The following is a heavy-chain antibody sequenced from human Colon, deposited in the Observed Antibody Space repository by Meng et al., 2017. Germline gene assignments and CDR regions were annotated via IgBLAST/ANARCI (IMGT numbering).Heavy chain of an antibody. CDR2: TYYRSKWYN. CDR3: ARDSNYYDSSGYLKAFDI. CDR1: GDSVSSNSAA. V-gene: IGHV6-1*01. Sequence: SQTLSLTCAISGDSVSSNSAAWNWIRQSPSRGLGWLGRTYYRSKWYNDYAVSVKSRITINPDTSKNQFSLQLNSVTPEDTALYYCARDSNYYDSSGYLKAFDIWGQGTMVTVSS. J-gene: IGHJ3*02. D-gene: IGHD3-22*01.